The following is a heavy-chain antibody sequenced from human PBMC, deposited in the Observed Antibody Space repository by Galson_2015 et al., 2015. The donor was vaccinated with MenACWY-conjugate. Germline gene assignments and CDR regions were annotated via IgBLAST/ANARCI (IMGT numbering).Heavy chain of an antibody. CDR2: IDPHNSNT. Sequence: QSGAEVKKPGESLKISCKGSGYSFTNYWIGWVRQMPGRGLEWMGLIDPHNSNTRYSPSFQGQVTISADESTSTAFLQWSSLKASDTAMYYCARHPPGGRGMDVWGQGTTATVSS. J-gene: IGHJ6*02. CDR1: GYSFTNYW. D-gene: IGHD1-26*01. V-gene: IGHV5-51*01. CDR3: ARHPPGGRGMDV.